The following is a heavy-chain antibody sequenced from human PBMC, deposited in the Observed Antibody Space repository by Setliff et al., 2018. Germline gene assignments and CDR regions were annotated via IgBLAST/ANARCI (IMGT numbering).Heavy chain of an antibody. CDR3: ARDGVFYAMDF. J-gene: IGHJ6*02. Sequence: GGSLRLSCVGTGFSFRNCWASWVRQAPGKGPEWVASINPGGSEKYYVDSVRGRFTISRDNAKNSLYLQMNSLRAEDSAVYYCARDGVFYAMDFWGQGTTVTVSS. V-gene: IGHV3-7*01. CDR2: INPGGSEK. CDR1: GFSFRNCW. D-gene: IGHD3-10*01.